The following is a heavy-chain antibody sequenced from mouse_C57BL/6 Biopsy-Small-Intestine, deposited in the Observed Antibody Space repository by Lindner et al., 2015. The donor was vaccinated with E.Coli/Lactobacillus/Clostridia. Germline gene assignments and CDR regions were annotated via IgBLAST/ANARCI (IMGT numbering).Heavy chain of an antibody. D-gene: IGHD2-1*01. CDR1: GYTFTGYW. Sequence: VQLQESGTELMKPGASVKLSCKATGYTFTGYWIEWVKQRPGHGLEWIGEILPGTDITNFNEKFKGQATFTADTSSNTAFMQLSSLTTEESAIYYCARRFGNPYVMDYWGQGTSVTVSS. V-gene: IGHV1-9*01. J-gene: IGHJ4*01. CDR3: ARRFGNPYVMDY. CDR2: ILPGTDIT.